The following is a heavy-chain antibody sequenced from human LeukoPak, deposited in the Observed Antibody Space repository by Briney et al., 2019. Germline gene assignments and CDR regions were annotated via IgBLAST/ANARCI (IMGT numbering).Heavy chain of an antibody. CDR2: INPNSGGT. D-gene: IGHD2-2*01. V-gene: IGHV1-2*02. CDR3: ARVQGDIVVLPAAPYFDC. CDR1: GYTFTRYY. J-gene: IGHJ4*02. Sequence: GASVKVSCKASGYTFTRYYVHWVRRAPGQGREWMGWINPNSGGTNYAQKFQGRVTMTSDTSISTAYMELSRLRSDDTAVYYCARVQGDIVVLPAAPYFDCWGQGTLVTVSS.